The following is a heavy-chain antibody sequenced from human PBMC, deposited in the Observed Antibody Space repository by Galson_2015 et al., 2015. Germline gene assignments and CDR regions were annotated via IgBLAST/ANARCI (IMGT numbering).Heavy chain of an antibody. D-gene: IGHD3-10*01. Sequence: SLRLSCAASGFGFSSYWLTWVRPAPGKGLEWVANIKQDGNEKYYADSVKGRFTIFRDNAKNLLYLQMNNLRVKDTAVYYCARRGPSPDWVQGTLVTVAS. V-gene: IGHV3-7*01. J-gene: IGHJ4*02. CDR1: GFGFSSYW. CDR3: ARRGPSPD. CDR2: IKQDGNEK.